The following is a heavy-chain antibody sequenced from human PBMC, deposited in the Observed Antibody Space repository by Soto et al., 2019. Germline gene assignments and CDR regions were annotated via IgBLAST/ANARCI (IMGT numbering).Heavy chain of an antibody. CDR2: MWYDGSKK. V-gene: IGHV3-33*03. D-gene: IGHD4-17*01. Sequence: LRLSYGASKFAVNSNYVSWVRQAPGKGLEWVAVMWYDGSKKYYADSVQGRFTISRDNSRNTLFLQMSSLTAEDTAVYYCARLHYQYGMDVWVQGTTVTVSS. CDR3: ARLHYQYGMDV. CDR1: KFAVNSNY. J-gene: IGHJ6*02.